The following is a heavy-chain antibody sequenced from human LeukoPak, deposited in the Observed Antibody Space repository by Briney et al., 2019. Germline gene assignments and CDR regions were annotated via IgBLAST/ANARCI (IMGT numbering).Heavy chain of an antibody. J-gene: IGHJ4*02. CDR2: ISSSSSYI. CDR3: ARYSYYYDSSGRTPDLDY. CDR1: GFTFSSYS. Sequence: AGGSLRLSCAASGFTFSSYSMNWVRQAPGKGLEWVSSISSSSSYIYYADSVKGRFTISRDNAKNSLYLQMNSLRAEDTAVYYCARYSYYYDSSGRTPDLDYWGQGTLVTVSS. V-gene: IGHV3-21*01. D-gene: IGHD3-22*01.